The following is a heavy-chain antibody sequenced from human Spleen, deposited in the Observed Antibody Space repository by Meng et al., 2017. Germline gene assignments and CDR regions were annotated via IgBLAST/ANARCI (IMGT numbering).Heavy chain of an antibody. V-gene: IGHV1-3*01. CDR3: ARAIAVSGTGRFDY. D-gene: IGHD6-19*01. Sequence: ASVKVSCKASGYTFTTYAMHWVRQAPGQRLEWMGWINAGNSDTKYSQKFQGRVTITRDTSASTVYMEVGSLRSEDTGVYYCARAIAVSGTGRFDYWGQGTLVTVSS. J-gene: IGHJ4*02. CDR2: INAGNSDT. CDR1: GYTFTTYA.